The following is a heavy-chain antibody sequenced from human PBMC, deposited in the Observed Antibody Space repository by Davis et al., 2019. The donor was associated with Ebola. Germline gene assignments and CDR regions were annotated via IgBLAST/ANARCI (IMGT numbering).Heavy chain of an antibody. CDR2: INPNSGGT. V-gene: IGHV1-2*02. J-gene: IGHJ5*02. Sequence: ASVKVSCKASGYTFTGYYMHWVRQAPGQGLEWMGWINPNSGGTNYAQKLQGRVTVTTETSTSTAYMELRSLRSDDTAVYYCAREDIVVVPAAIGGEGWFDPWGQGTLVTVSS. CDR3: AREDIVVVPAAIGGEGWFDP. D-gene: IGHD2-2*01. CDR1: GYTFTGYY.